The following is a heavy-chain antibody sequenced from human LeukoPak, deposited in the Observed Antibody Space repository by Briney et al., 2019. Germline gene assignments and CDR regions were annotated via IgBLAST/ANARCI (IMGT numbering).Heavy chain of an antibody. CDR1: GYTFTAYG. CDR2: ISPYTGDT. D-gene: IGHD3-3*01. V-gene: IGHV1-18*01. CDR3: GRDQGSRHYPRYFDL. Sequence: GASVNVSCKASGYTFTAYGISWLRQAPGQRPEWLAWISPYTGDTKYAEALGGRLTVTRDTSTTTVFMQLRSLRSDDTALYFCGRDQGSRHYPRYFDLWGHGTLVTVAS. J-gene: IGHJ2*01.